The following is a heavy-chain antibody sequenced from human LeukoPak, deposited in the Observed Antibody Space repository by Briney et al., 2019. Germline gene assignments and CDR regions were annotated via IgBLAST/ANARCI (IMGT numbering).Heavy chain of an antibody. J-gene: IGHJ1*01. Sequence: GSLRLSCAASGFPFSDSYMSWIRQAPGKGLEWVSYISSSDSYTNYADFVKGRFTISRDNAKNSLYLQMNSLRAEDTAVYYCVRGHTILTHWGQGTLVTVSS. CDR1: GFPFSDSY. CDR3: VRGHTILTH. V-gene: IGHV3-11*06. CDR2: ISSSDSYT. D-gene: IGHD3-9*01.